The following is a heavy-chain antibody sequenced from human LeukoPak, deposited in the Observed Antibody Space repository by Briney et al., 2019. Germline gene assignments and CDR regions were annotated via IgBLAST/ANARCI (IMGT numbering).Heavy chain of an antibody. CDR3: AKDLTHSGSPGPYDAFDI. J-gene: IGHJ3*02. D-gene: IGHD1-26*01. CDR1: GFTFSSYA. CDR2: ISGSGGST. Sequence: GGSLSLSCAGSGFTFSSYAMSWVRQAPGKGLEGVSAISGSGGSTYYADSVKGRFTISRDNSKNTLYLQMHSLRAEDTAVYYCAKDLTHSGSPGPYDAFDIWGQGTMVTVSS. V-gene: IGHV3-23*01.